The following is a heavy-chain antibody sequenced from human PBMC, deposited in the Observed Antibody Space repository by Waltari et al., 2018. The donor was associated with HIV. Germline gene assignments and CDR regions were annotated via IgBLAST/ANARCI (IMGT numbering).Heavy chain of an antibody. Sequence: QVQLVQSGAEVKKPGASVKVSCKASGYTFTSYDINWVRTASGQGLEWMGWMNPSSGNTGYAQNFQGRLTMTRNTSISTAYMELSSLRSEDTAVYYCARTSGYNFEWARKLVADWGQGTLVTVSS. J-gene: IGHJ4*02. D-gene: IGHD5-18*01. CDR2: MNPSSGNT. CDR3: ARTSGYNFEWARKLVAD. CDR1: GYTFTSYD. V-gene: IGHV1-8*01.